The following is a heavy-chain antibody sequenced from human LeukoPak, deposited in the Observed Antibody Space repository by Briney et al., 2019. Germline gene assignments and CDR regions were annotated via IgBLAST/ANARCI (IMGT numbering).Heavy chain of an antibody. D-gene: IGHD3-3*01. Sequence: GGSLRLSCEASGFSLSTYFLSWIRQAPGKGLEWVSYITNSGRSTKYADAVKGRFTISRDNPKQSVYLEMTDLRAEDTAVYYCAREASGYYHVFDSWGQGTLVTVSS. CDR2: ITNSGRST. CDR3: AREASGYYHVFDS. V-gene: IGHV3-11*04. CDR1: GFSLSTYF. J-gene: IGHJ4*02.